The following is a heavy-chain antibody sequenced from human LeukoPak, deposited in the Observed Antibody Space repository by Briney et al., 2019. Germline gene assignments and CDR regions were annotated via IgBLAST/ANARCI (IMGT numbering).Heavy chain of an antibody. CDR1: GFTFGDHA. CDR2: IRSKAYRGTT. V-gene: IGHV3-49*04. Sequence: PTGRSLRLSCTGSGFTFGDHAMSWVRQAPGKGLEWVGFIRSKAYRGTTEYAASVKGRFTISRDDFASIAYLQMSSLRTEDTAVYYCARGPIQLWIHNAMDVWGQGTTVTVSS. D-gene: IGHD5-18*01. J-gene: IGHJ6*02. CDR3: ARGPIQLWIHNAMDV.